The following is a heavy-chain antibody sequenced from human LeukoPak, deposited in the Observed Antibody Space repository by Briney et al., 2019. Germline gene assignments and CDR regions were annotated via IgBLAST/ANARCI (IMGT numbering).Heavy chain of an antibody. Sequence: GGSLRLSCAASGFTVSCNYMRWVRSYMRWVRQAPGRGLELVSSMRSFSNYIYYADSVRGRFTISRDNAKNSLYLQMNSLRAEDTAVYYCARGHQELIYWGQGTLVTVSS. J-gene: IGHJ4*02. CDR2: MRSFSNYI. CDR1: GFTVSCNYMRWVRSY. CDR3: ARGHQELIY. D-gene: IGHD3-10*01. V-gene: IGHV3-21*01.